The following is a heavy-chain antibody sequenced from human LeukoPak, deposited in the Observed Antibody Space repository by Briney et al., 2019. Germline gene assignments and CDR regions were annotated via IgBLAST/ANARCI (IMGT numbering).Heavy chain of an antibody. J-gene: IGHJ5*02. CDR3: ARHPTPTPRDGYNYIWFDP. CDR1: GYSFTSYW. CDR2: IYPGDSDT. Sequence: GESLKISCKGSGYSFTSYWIGWVGQMPGKGLEWMGVIYPGDSDTRYSPSFQGQVTISADKSISTAYLQWSSLKASDTAMYYCARHPTPTPRDGYNYIWFDPWGQGTLVTVSS. V-gene: IGHV5-51*01. D-gene: IGHD5-24*01.